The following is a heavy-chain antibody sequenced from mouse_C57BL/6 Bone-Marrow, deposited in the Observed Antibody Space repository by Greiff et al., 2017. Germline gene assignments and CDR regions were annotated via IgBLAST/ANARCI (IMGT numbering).Heavy chain of an antibody. CDR3: ARRYQLRDWFAY. V-gene: IGHV1-64*01. J-gene: IGHJ3*01. CDR1: GYTFTSYW. CDR2: IHPNSGST. D-gene: IGHD1-1*01. Sequence: VQLQQSGAELVKPGASVKLSCKASGYTFTSYWMHWVKQRPGQGLEWIGMIHPNSGSTNYNEKFKSKATLTVDKSSSTAYMQLSSLTSEDSAVYYCARRYQLRDWFAYWGQGTLVTVSA.